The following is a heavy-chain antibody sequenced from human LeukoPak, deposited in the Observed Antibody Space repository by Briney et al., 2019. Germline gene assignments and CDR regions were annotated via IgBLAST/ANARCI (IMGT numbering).Heavy chain of an antibody. D-gene: IGHD3-10*01. V-gene: IGHV3-21*01. CDR1: GFTFSSYS. J-gene: IGHJ4*02. CDR2: ISSSSSYI. CDR3: ARGVGYYGSGSYPLFDY. Sequence: GSLRLSCAASGFTFSSYSMNWVRQAPGKGLEWVSSISSSSSYIYYADSVKGRFTISRDNAKNSLYLQMNSLRAEDTAVYYCARGVGYYGSGSYPLFDYWGQGTLVTVSS.